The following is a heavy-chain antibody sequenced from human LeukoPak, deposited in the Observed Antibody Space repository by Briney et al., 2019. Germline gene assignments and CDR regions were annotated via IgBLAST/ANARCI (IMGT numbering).Heavy chain of an antibody. CDR3: TKDMEWGMDV. Sequence: GGSLRLSCAASGSTFDRHTMHWVRQPPGKGPEWVSLIGWDGTNIDYADSVKGRFTISRDNSKNFVYLQMHSLRTEDTALYYCTKDMEWGMDVWGQGTTVIVSS. V-gene: IGHV3-43*01. CDR2: IGWDGTNI. CDR1: GSTFDRHT. D-gene: IGHD3-3*01. J-gene: IGHJ6*02.